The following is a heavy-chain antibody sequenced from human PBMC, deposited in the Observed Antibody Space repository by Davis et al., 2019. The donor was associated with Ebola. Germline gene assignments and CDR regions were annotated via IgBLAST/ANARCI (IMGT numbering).Heavy chain of an antibody. D-gene: IGHD6-19*01. CDR2: ISRSSSTI. CDR1: GFTFSVYY. J-gene: IGHJ4*02. Sequence: LKISCAASGFTFSVYYMSWIRQAPGKGLEWVSYISRSSSTIYYAGSVKGRFTISRDNAKNSLYLQMNSLRDEDTAVYYCAREIAVAGTECDYWGQGTLVTVSS. V-gene: IGHV3-11*04. CDR3: AREIAVAGTECDY.